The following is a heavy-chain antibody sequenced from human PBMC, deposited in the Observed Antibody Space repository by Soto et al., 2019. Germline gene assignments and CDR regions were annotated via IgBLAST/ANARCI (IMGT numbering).Heavy chain of an antibody. D-gene: IGHD1-20*01. V-gene: IGHV1-24*01. CDR2: FDPEDGET. Sequence: GASVKVSCKVSGYTLTELSMHWVRQAPGKGLEWMGGFDPEDGETIYAQKFQGRVTMTEDTSTDTAYMELSSLRSEDTAVYYCATGITGTPPGYYYYGMDVWGQGTTVTVSS. CDR1: GYTLTELS. J-gene: IGHJ6*02. CDR3: ATGITGTPPGYYYYGMDV.